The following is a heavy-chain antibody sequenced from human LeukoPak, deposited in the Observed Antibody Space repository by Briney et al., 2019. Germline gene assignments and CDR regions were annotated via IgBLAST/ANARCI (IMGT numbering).Heavy chain of an antibody. J-gene: IGHJ4*02. CDR2: INSDGSST. Sequence: PGGSLRLSCAASGLTFSNYWMHWVRQAPGKGLVRVSRINSDGSSTSYADSVKGRFTISRDNAKNTLYLQMNSLKTEDTAVYYCTRLGIVGATHTGNWGQGTLVTVSS. V-gene: IGHV3-74*01. CDR3: TRLGIVGATHTGN. D-gene: IGHD1-26*01. CDR1: GLTFSNYW.